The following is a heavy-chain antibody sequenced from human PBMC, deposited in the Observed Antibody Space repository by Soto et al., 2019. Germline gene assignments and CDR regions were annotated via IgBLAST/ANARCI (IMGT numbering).Heavy chain of an antibody. V-gene: IGHV2-5*01. D-gene: IGHD6-19*01. Sequence: QITLKESGPTLVKPTQPLTLTCTFSGFSLRDYAVGVGWIRQPPGKALEWLSFIYWYDTVCYSPPLRSRLTISKDTSKNQVVLTMTHMDPVNTAIYYCAHGSGWVFDYWGQGNLVTVSS. CDR2: IYWYDTV. J-gene: IGHJ4*02. CDR3: AHGSGWVFDY. CDR1: GFSLRDYAVG.